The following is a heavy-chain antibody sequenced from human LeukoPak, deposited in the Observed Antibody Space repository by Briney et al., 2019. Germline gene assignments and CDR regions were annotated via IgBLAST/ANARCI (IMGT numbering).Heavy chain of an antibody. CDR2: IWYDGSNE. CDR3: ARGGKSARPDY. CDR1: GFSFSSNA. D-gene: IGHD6-6*01. J-gene: IGHJ4*02. Sequence: PGRSLRLSCAASGFSFSSNAMHWVRQAPGKGLEWLAIIWYDGSNEYYADSVKGRFTISRDNSKNTLYPQMNSLRAENTAVYYCARGGKSARPDYWGQGTLVIVSA. V-gene: IGHV3-33*01.